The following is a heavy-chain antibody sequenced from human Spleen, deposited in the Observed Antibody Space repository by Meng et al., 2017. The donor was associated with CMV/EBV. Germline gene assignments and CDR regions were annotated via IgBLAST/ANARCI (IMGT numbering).Heavy chain of an antibody. J-gene: IGHJ6*02. D-gene: IGHD6-6*01. CDR3: AVPHHSSSSEYYYYGMDV. V-gene: IGHV1-46*01. CDR2: INPSGDTT. CDR1: AYTFTSYY. Sequence: ASVKVSCKASAYTFTSYYMHWVRQAPGQGLEWMGIINPSGDTTTYAQKFQGRVTITTDESTSTAYMELSSLRSEDTAVYYCAVPHHSSSSEYYYYGMDVWGQGTTVTVSS.